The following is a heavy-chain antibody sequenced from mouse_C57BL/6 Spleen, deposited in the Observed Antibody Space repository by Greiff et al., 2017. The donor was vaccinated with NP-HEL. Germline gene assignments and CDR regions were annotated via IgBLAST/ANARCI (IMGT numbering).Heavy chain of an antibody. D-gene: IGHD2-2*01. V-gene: IGHV1-81*01. Sequence: VQLQESGAELARPGASVKLSCKASGYTFTSYGISWVQQSTGQGLEWIGEIYPRSGNTYYNEKLKGKATLTADKSSSTAYMELRSLTSEDSAVYFCAIYYGYGLDYWGQGTTLTVSS. CDR1: GYTFTSYG. CDR3: AIYYGYGLDY. J-gene: IGHJ2*01. CDR2: IYPRSGNT.